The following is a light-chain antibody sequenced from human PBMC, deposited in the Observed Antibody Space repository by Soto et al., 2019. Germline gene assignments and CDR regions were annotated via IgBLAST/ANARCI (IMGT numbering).Light chain of an antibody. V-gene: IGKV3-20*01. CDR2: GAF. J-gene: IGKJ5*01. Sequence: EIVMTQSPATLSVSPGERATLSCRASQSVSSSSLAWYQQKPGQAPRLLIYGAFSRATGIPDRFSGGGSGTDFTLTISRLEPEDFAVYYCQQYGSSPAFGQGTRLEIK. CDR1: QSVSSSS. CDR3: QQYGSSPA.